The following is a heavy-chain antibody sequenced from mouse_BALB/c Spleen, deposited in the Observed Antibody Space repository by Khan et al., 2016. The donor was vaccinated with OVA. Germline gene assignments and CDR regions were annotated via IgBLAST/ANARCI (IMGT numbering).Heavy chain of an antibody. CDR2: INSNGGST. CDR3: AIMGRTIN. J-gene: IGHJ2*01. CDR1: GFTFSSYG. Sequence: EVELVESGGGLVQPGGSLKLSCAASGFTFSSYGMSWVRQTPDKRLELVATINSNGGSTYYPDSVKGRFTISIDNAKNTLYLQMSSLKSEDTAMYSCAIMGRTINWGQGTTLTVSS. V-gene: IGHV5-6-3*01.